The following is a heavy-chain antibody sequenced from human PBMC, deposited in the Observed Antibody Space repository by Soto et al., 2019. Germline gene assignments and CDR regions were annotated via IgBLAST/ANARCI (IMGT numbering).Heavy chain of an antibody. CDR1: GFTFSSYG. V-gene: IGHV3-33*01. CDR3: ARDRGTYSSSWYAYFDY. Sequence: GGSLRLSCAASGFTFSSYGMHWVRQAPGKGLEWVAVIWYDGSNKYYADSVKGRFTISRDNSKNTLYLQMNSLRAEDTAVYYCARDRGTYSSSWYAYFDYWGKGTLVTVSS. D-gene: IGHD6-13*01. CDR2: IWYDGSNK. J-gene: IGHJ4*02.